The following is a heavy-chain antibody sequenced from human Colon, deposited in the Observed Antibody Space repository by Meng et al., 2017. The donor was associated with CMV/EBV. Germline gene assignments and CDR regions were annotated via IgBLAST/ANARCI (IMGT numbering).Heavy chain of an antibody. Sequence: GGSLRLSCAASGFTFDTYSMNWVRQAPGTGLEWVAVMRFHGSNEYYADSVKGRFSVSRDNSKSTLYLQMNSLKPEDTAVYFCAKDLKAYSSGWSSDYWGQGTLVTVSS. D-gene: IGHD6-19*01. CDR3: AKDLKAYSSGWSSDY. V-gene: IGHV3-30*02. J-gene: IGHJ4*02. CDR1: GFTFDTYS. CDR2: MRFHGSNE.